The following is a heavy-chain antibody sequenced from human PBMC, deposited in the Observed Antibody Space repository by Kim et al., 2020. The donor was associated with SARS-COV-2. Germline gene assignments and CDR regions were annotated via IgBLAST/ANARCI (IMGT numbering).Heavy chain of an antibody. CDR1: GFTFSLSF. Sequence: SLRLSFSASGFTFSLSFLPFVRPSAGKGLEWVAVITYDGRNTYYADSVKGRFTISRDNSKNTLYMQMNSLRAEDTAVYYCAKDWRQNYDGDAFDIWG. CDR3: AKDWRQNYDGDAFDI. D-gene: IGHD3-22*01. J-gene: IGHJ3*02. V-gene: IGHV3-30*18. CDR2: ITYDGRNT.